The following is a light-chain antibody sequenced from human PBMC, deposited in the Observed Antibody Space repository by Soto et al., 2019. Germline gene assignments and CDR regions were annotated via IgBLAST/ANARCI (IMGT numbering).Light chain of an antibody. CDR2: FGS. J-gene: IGKJ5*01. CDR3: MQALQVPIT. CDR1: HSLLHSHGYNY. V-gene: IGKV2-28*01. Sequence: DIVVTQLPISLPVTPGEPASISCKSSHSLLHSHGYNYMDWYLQKPGQSPQLLIYFGSYRASGVPDRFSGSGSGTNFTLRISRVETDDFGIYYCMQALQVPITSGHGTLLEIK.